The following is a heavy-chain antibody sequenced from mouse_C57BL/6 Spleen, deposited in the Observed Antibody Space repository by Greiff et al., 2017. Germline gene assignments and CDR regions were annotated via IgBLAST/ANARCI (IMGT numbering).Heavy chain of an antibody. CDR2: IWSGGST. CDR3: ARNPYSNYYFDY. J-gene: IGHJ2*01. Sequence: QVQLQQSGPGLVQPSQSLSITCTVSGFSLTSYGVHWVRQSPGKGLEWLGVIWSGGSTDYNAAFISRLSISKDNSKSQVFFKMNRLQADDTAIYYCARNPYSNYYFDYWGQGTTLTVSS. D-gene: IGHD2-5*01. CDR1: GFSLTSYG. V-gene: IGHV2-2*01.